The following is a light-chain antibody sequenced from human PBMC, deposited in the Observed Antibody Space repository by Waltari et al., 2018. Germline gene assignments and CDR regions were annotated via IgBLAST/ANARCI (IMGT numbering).Light chain of an antibody. J-gene: IGLJ1*01. Sequence: SALTQPASVSGSPGQSITISCTGTSSDVGGYNYVSWYQQYPGKAPKLVIYDVSTRPSGASDRFSGSKSGNTASLIISGLQAEDEADYYCSSYTASRHYVFGTGTKVTVL. CDR2: DVS. CDR3: SSYTASRHYV. CDR1: SSDVGGYNY. V-gene: IGLV2-14*03.